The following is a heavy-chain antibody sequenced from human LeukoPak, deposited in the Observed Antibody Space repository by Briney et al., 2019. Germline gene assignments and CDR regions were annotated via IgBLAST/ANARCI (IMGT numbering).Heavy chain of an antibody. J-gene: IGHJ3*02. CDR2: IYTSGST. CDR3: ARDLLASKELSATMIVVDAFDI. Sequence: RPSETLSLTCTVSGGSISSYYWSWIRQPAGKGLEWIGRIYTSGSTNYNPSLKSRVTISVDKSKNQFSLKLSSVTAADTAVYYCARDLLASKELSATMIVVDAFDIWGQGTMVTVSS. D-gene: IGHD3-22*01. V-gene: IGHV4-4*07. CDR1: GGSISSYY.